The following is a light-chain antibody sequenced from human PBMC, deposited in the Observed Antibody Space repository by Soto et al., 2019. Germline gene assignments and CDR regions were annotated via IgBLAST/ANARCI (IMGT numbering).Light chain of an antibody. CDR3: QQSYSTPYT. CDR1: QSISSY. J-gene: IGKJ2*01. CDR2: AAS. V-gene: IGKV1-39*01. Sequence: DIQMTQSPSSLSASVGDRVTITCRASQSISSYLNWYQQKPGKAPKLLIYAASSLQSGVPSRFSGSGSGTDFTLHLSSLQPEDFATYYCQQSYSTPYTFGQGTKLEIK.